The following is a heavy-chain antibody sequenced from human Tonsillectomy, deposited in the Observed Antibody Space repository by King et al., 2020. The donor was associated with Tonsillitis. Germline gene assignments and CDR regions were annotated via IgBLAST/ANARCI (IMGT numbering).Heavy chain of an antibody. Sequence: VQLVESGGGVVQPGRSLRLSCAASGFTFSSYGMHWVRQAPGKGLEWVAVIWYDGSNKYYADSVKGRFTISRDNSKNTLYLQMNSLRAEDTAVYFCARGRLVFHPFDSWGLGTLVTVSS. CDR2: IWYDGSNK. J-gene: IGHJ4*02. CDR3: ARGRLVFHPFDS. D-gene: IGHD6-19*01. V-gene: IGHV3-33*08. CDR1: GFTFSSYG.